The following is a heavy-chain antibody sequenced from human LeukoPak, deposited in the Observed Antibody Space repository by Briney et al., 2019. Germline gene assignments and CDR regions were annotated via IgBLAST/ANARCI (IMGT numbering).Heavy chain of an antibody. J-gene: IGHJ4*02. CDR2: ISSSSSYI. V-gene: IGHV3-11*06. Sequence: GGSLRLSCAASGFTFSDYYMSWIRQAPGKGLEWVSSISSSSSYIYYADSVKGRFTISRDNAKNSLYLQMNSLRAEDTAVYYCARENYDYVWGSYRYPSSIDYWGQGTLVTVSS. D-gene: IGHD3-16*02. CDR1: GFTFSDYY. CDR3: ARENYDYVWGSYRYPSSIDY.